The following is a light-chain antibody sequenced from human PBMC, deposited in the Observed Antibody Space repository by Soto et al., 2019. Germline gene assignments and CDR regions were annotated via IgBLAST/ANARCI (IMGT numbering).Light chain of an antibody. J-gene: IGKJ1*01. CDR2: DVS. Sequence: EIVLTQSPATLSLSPGERATLSCRASQSVSSYLAWYQQKPGQAPRLLIYDVSNRATGIPARFSGSGSGTDFTLTISSLEPEDFAVYYCQHRYNWLITFGQGTKVDIK. CDR1: QSVSSY. CDR3: QHRYNWLIT. V-gene: IGKV3-11*01.